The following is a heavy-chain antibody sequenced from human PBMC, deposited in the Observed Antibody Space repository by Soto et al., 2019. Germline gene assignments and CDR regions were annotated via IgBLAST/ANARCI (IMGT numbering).Heavy chain of an antibody. CDR1: GYTFMTYT. D-gene: IGHD2-21*01. CDR2: INTGTGNT. CDR3: ARDRMGLWQPIDEPAMYV. J-gene: IGHJ6*02. Sequence: QVQLVQSGAEVKKPGASVKVSCRASGYTFMTYTIHWVRQAPGQSLEWLGWINTGTGNTKYSQKIQCRVTSTSDTSASTVYMEVSSLTSEDTAVYFCARDRMGLWQPIDEPAMYVWGQGTTVIVS. V-gene: IGHV1-3*04.